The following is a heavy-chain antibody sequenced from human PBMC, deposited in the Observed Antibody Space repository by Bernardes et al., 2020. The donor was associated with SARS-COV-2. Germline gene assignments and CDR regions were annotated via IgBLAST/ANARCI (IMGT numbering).Heavy chain of an antibody. J-gene: IGHJ6*04. D-gene: IGHD6-13*01. CDR2: INPNSCCT. CDR1: GYTFTGYY. V-gene: IGHV1-2*02. CDR3: GRVDGSSWSYEEYYYYYGMDV. Sequence: ASVKVSCKASGYTFTGYYMHWVRQAPGQGLDWMGWINPNSCCTNYAQKFQGRVTITRDTSISTAYMVLSRLRSDDTAVYYFGRVDGSSWSYEEYYYYYGMDVWGKGNKVNVSS.